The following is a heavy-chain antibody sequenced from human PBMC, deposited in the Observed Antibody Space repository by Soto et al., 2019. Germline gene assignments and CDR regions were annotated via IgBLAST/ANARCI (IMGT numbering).Heavy chain of an antibody. CDR2: VHFSGGT. CDR1: GGXICNYY. J-gene: IGHJ5*02. D-gene: IGHD6-6*01. V-gene: IGHV4-59*01. CDR3: ARDNPSSSSRGLDT. Sequence: SETLSLTCAVSGGXICNYYWSWVRQPPGKGLEWIGYVHFSGGTYYNPSLKSRVTISIDASKKAFSLKLYSVTAADTAVYYCARDNPSSSSRGLDTWGQGTVVTVSS.